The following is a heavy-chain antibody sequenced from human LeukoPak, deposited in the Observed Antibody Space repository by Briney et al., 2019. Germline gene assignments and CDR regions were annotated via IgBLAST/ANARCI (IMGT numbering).Heavy chain of an antibody. CDR1: GFTFTSYS. Sequence: GGSRRLSCSASGFTFTSYSMHWVRQAPGKGLEYVSAINDNGGSTYYGDSVKGRFTISRDNSKNTLYLQMSSLRGDDTAIYYSVSRTSSGWYDFWGQGTLVIVSS. CDR2: INDNGGST. D-gene: IGHD6-19*01. CDR3: VSRTSSGWYDF. V-gene: IGHV3-64D*09. J-gene: IGHJ5*01.